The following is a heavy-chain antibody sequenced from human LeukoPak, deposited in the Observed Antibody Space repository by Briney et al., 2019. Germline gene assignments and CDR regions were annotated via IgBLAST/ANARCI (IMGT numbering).Heavy chain of an antibody. J-gene: IGHJ3*02. CDR1: GGTFSSYA. CDR3: ANRPFGIAVAGVRFGAFDI. V-gene: IGHV1-69*04. Sequence: PWASVKVSCKASGGTFSSYAISWVRQAPGQGLEWMGRIIPILGIANYAQKFQGRVTITADKSTSTAYMELSSLRSEDTAVYYCANRPFGIAVAGVRFGAFDIWGQGTMVTVSS. D-gene: IGHD6-19*01. CDR2: IIPILGIA.